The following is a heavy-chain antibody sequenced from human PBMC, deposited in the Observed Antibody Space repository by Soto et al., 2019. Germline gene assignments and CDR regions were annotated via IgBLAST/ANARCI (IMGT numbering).Heavy chain of an antibody. CDR1: GYTFTSYG. CDR3: ATRGTRWLQSPFDY. D-gene: IGHD1-1*01. Sequence: ASVKVSCKASGYTFTSYGISWVRQAPGQGLEWMGWISAYNGNTKYAQKLQGRVTMTTDTSTSTAYMELSSLRSEDTAVYYCATRGTRWLQSPFDYWGQGTLVTVSS. V-gene: IGHV1-18*01. J-gene: IGHJ4*02. CDR2: ISAYNGNT.